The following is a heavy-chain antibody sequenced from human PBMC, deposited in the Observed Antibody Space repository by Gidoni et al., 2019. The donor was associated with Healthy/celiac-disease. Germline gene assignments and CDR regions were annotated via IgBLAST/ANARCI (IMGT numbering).Heavy chain of an antibody. J-gene: IGHJ5*02. Sequence: QVQLQASGPGLVKPSETLSLTCPVAGGSISSYYWSWIRQPPGKGLEWIGYIYYSGSTNYNPSLKSRVTISVDTSKNQFSLKLSSVTAADTAVYYCARGRTAMVWFDPWGQGTLVTVSS. V-gene: IGHV4-59*01. D-gene: IGHD5-18*01. CDR2: IYYSGST. CDR3: ARGRTAMVWFDP. CDR1: GGSISSYY.